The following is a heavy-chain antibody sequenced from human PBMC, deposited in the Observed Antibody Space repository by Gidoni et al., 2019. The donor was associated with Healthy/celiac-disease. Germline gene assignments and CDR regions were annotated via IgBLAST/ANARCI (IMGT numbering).Heavy chain of an antibody. D-gene: IGHD1-1*01. V-gene: IGHV1-69*01. CDR2: IIPIFGTA. J-gene: IGHJ4*02. CDR3: ARSPRQLSKGMSDYYFDY. Sequence: QVQLVQSGAEVKTPGSSVKVSCKHSAGTISSSAHSWVRQAPGQGLEWMGGIIPIFGTANYAQKCQGRVTITADESTSTAYMELSSLRSEDTAVYYCARSPRQLSKGMSDYYFDYWGQRTLVTVSS. CDR1: AGTISSSA.